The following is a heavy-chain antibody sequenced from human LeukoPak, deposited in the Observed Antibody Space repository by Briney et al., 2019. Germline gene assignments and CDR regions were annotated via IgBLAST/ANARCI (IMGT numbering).Heavy chain of an antibody. CDR3: ARSYYDSSCRFDH. CDR1: GGSISSYY. V-gene: IGHV4-59*01. D-gene: IGHD3-22*01. CDR2: IYYSGST. J-gene: IGHJ5*02. Sequence: PSETLSLTCTVSGGSISSYYWSWIRQPPGKGLEWIGYIYYSGSTNYNPSLKSRVTISVDTSKNQFSLKLSSVTAADTAVYYCARSYYDSSCRFDHWGQGTLVTVSS.